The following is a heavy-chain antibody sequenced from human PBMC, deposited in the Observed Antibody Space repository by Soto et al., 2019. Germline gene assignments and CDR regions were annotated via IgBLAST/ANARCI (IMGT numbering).Heavy chain of an antibody. CDR2: IIPIFGTA. CDR3: ARGATGTTYFFYYYYGMDV. D-gene: IGHD1-7*01. J-gene: IGHJ6*02. CDR1: GGTFSSYA. Sequence: SVKVSCKASGGTFSSYAISWVRQAPGQGLEWMGGIIPIFGTANYAQKFQGRVTITADESTSTAYMELSSLRSEDTAVYYCARGATGTTYFFYYYYGMDVWGQGTTVTVSS. V-gene: IGHV1-69*13.